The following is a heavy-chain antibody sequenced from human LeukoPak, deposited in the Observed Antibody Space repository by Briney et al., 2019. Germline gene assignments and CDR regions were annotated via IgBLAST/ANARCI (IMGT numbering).Heavy chain of an antibody. CDR3: ARVNIAVAGTGPDYFDY. J-gene: IGHJ4*02. V-gene: IGHV4-39*07. Sequence: PSETLSLTCIVSGGSISTSAYYWGWIRQPPGKGLEWIGEINHSGSTNYNPSLKSRVTISVDTSKNQFSLKLSSVTAADTAVYYCARVNIAVAGTGPDYFDYWGQGTLVTVSS. D-gene: IGHD6-19*01. CDR1: GGSISTSAYY. CDR2: INHSGST.